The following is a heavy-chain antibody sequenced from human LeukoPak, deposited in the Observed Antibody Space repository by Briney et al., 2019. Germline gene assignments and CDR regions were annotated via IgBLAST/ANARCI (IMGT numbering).Heavy chain of an antibody. V-gene: IGHV3-30*04. Sequence: GGSLRLSCAASGFTFSSYAMHWVRQAPGKGLEWVAVISYDGSNKYYADSVKGRFTISRDNSKNTLYLQMNSLRAEDTAVYYCAREIGRAAGTHYWGQGTLVTVSS. J-gene: IGHJ4*02. CDR1: GFTFSSYA. CDR3: AREIGRAAGTHY. CDR2: ISYDGSNK. D-gene: IGHD6-13*01.